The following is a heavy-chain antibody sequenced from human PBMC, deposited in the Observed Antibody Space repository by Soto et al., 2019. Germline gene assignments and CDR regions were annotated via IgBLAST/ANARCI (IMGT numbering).Heavy chain of an antibody. CDR3: AKGGGYYDFWSGYYKNTGYFDY. CDR2: ISGSGGST. V-gene: IGHV3-23*01. CDR1: GFTFSSYS. D-gene: IGHD3-3*01. J-gene: IGHJ4*02. Sequence: XGSLRRSCAASGFTFSSYSMSWVRQAPGKGLEWVSAISGSGGSTYYADSVKGRFTISIDNSKNTLYLQMNSLRAEDTAVYYCAKGGGYYDFWSGYYKNTGYFDYWGQGTLVTASS.